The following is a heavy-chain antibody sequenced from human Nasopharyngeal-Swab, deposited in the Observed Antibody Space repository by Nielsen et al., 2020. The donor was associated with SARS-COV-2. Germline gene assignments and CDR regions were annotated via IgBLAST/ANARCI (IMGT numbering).Heavy chain of an antibody. CDR2: IRYDGSNK. V-gene: IGHV3-30*02. CDR3: AKDGAYDTMIVVVIKGPAFDI. CDR1: GFTFSSYG. Sequence: GGSLRLSCAASGFTFSSYGMHWVRQAPGKGLEWVAFIRYDGSNKYYADSVKGRFTISRDNSKSTLYLQMNSLRAEDTAVYYCAKDGAYDTMIVVVIKGPAFDIWGQGTMVTVSS. J-gene: IGHJ3*02. D-gene: IGHD3-22*01.